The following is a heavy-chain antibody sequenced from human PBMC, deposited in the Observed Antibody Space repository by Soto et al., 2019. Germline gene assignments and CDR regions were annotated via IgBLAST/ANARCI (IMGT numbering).Heavy chain of an antibody. CDR1: VYTFTSYD. Sequence: ASVKGSCKASVYTFTSYDINWVRQATGQGLEWMGWMNPNSGNTGYAQKFQGRVTMTRNTSISTAYMELSSLRSEDTAVYYCARSGTVFGVVITYYYYMDVWGKGTTVTVSS. CDR3: ARSGTVFGVVITYYYYMDV. CDR2: MNPNSGNT. D-gene: IGHD3-3*01. J-gene: IGHJ6*03. V-gene: IGHV1-8*01.